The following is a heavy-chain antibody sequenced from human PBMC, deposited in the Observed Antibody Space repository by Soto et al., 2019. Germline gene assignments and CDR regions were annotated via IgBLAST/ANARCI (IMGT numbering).Heavy chain of an antibody. CDR1: GGSISSGDYY. CDR2: IYYSGST. D-gene: IGHD4-17*01. Sequence: LSLTCTVSGGSISSGDYYWSWIRQPPGKGLEWIGYIYYSGSTHYNPSLKSRVTMSVDTSKNQFSLKLSSVTAADTAVYYCARGLSVTVTTPSYYFDYWGQGSLVTVSS. CDR3: ARGLSVTVTTPSYYFDY. V-gene: IGHV4-30-4*01. J-gene: IGHJ4*02.